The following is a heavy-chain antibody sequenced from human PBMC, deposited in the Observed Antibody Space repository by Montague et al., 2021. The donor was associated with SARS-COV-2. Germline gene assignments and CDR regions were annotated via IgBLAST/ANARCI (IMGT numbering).Heavy chain of an antibody. Sequence: SETLSLTCTVSGGSMRDYYWSWIRQPPGEGLEWVGYIYYSGSTDYNPSLNSRVTLSLDTSKNQFSLNLRSVTAADTAFYYCARVHYYTSNADSWGQGT. V-gene: IGHV4-59*01. CDR1: GGSMRDYY. CDR2: IYYSGST. CDR3: ARVHYYTSNADS. J-gene: IGHJ4*02. D-gene: IGHD3-22*01.